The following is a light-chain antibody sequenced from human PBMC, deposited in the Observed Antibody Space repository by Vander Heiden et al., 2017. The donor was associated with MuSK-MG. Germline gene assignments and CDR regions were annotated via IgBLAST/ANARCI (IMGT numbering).Light chain of an antibody. J-gene: IGKJ2*01. CDR1: QSVLYSSNNKNY. CDR2: WAS. Sequence: DIVMTQSPDSLAVSLGERATINCKSSQSVLYSSNNKNYLAWYQKKPGQSPKMLIYWASTRESGVPDRFSGSGSGTDFTLTISSLQAEDVAVYYCQQHYTTPLTFGQGTKLEIK. V-gene: IGKV4-1*01. CDR3: QQHYTTPLT.